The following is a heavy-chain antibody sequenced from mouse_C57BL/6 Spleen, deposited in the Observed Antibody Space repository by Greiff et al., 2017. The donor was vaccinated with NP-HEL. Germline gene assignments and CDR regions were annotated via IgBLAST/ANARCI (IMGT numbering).Heavy chain of an antibody. J-gene: IGHJ1*03. Sequence: QVQLQQPGTELVKPGASVKLSCKATGYTFTSYWMHWVKQRPGQGLEWIGNINPSNGGTTYNEKFKSKATLTVDKSSSTAYMQLSSLTSEDSAVYYCAKSEYYGGFDVWGTGTTVTVSS. CDR1: GYTFTSYW. CDR2: INPSNGGT. D-gene: IGHD1-1*01. V-gene: IGHV1-53*01. CDR3: AKSEYYGGFDV.